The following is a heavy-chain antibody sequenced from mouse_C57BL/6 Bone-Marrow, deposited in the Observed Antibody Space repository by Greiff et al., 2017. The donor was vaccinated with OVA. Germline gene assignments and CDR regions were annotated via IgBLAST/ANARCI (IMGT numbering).Heavy chain of an antibody. Sequence: VQLQESGPGLVQPSQSLSITCTVSGFSFTSYGVHWVRQSPGKGLEWLGVIWRGGSTDYNAAFMSRLSITKDNSKSQVFFKMNSLQADDTAIYYCAKRDDYGDYFDYWGQGTTLTVSS. V-gene: IGHV2-5*01. CDR3: AKRDDYGDYFDY. J-gene: IGHJ2*01. D-gene: IGHD2-4*01. CDR2: IWRGGST. CDR1: GFSFTSYG.